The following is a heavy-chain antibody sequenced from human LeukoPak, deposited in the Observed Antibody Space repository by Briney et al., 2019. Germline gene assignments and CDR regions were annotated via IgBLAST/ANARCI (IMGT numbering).Heavy chain of an antibody. Sequence: SGPTLVKPTQTLTLTCTLSGFSLSTSGVGVGWIRQPPGKALEWLALIYWDDDKRYSPSLKSRLTITKDTSKNQVVLTMTNMDPVDTATYYCAHYPYYDILTGYGFDYWGQGTLVTVSS. CDR3: AHYPYYDILTGYGFDY. V-gene: IGHV2-5*02. J-gene: IGHJ4*02. CDR1: GFSLSTSGVG. CDR2: IYWDDDK. D-gene: IGHD3-9*01.